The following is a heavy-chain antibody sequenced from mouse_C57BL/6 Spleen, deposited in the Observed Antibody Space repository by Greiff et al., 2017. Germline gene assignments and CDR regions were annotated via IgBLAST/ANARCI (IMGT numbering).Heavy chain of an antibody. D-gene: IGHD2-4*01. CDR2: ISSGGDYI. CDR1: GFTFSSYA. J-gene: IGHJ3*01. Sequence: EVKLVESGEGLVKPGGSLKLSCAASGFTFSSYAMSWVRQTPEKSLEWVAYISSGGDYIYYADAVKGRFTISRDNAMNTLYLQMSSLKSEDTAMYYCTRGWDYDYDGFAYWGQGTLVTVSA. CDR3: TRGWDYDYDGFAY. V-gene: IGHV5-9-1*02.